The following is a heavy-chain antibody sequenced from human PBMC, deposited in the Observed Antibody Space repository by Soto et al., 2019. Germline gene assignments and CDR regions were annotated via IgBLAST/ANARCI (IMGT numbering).Heavy chain of an antibody. J-gene: IGHJ4*02. CDR3: TLPRVVGSPPFDY. CDR2: ITPIFGTS. CDR1: GGSFSKYG. Sequence: QMQLVQSGAEVKKPGSSLKVSCKASGGSFSKYGLNWVRQAPGQGLEWMGGITPIFGTSNQAQQFQGRVPIPADESTTTVYMELSSLTSEAPALYYCTLPRVVGSPPFDYWAREPWSPSPQ. D-gene: IGHD2-2*01. V-gene: IGHV1-69*01.